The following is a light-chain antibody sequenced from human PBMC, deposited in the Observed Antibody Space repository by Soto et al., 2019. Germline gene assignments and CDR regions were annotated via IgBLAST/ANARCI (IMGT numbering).Light chain of an antibody. CDR1: SSDVGGYTY. Sequence: QSVLTQPASVSGSPGQSITISCAGTSSDVGGYTYVSWYQQHPGKAPKLMIYDVSNWPSGVSNRFSGSKSGNTASLTISGLQAEDEADYYCTSYTSSSTPYVSGGGTKVTVL. J-gene: IGLJ1*01. CDR3: TSYTSSSTPYV. CDR2: DVS. V-gene: IGLV2-14*01.